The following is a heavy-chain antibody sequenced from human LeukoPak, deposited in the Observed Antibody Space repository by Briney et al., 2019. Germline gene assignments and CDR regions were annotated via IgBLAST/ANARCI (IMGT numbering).Heavy chain of an antibody. CDR1: GYTFTTYS. CDR2: INLSGGST. CDR3: VRHNHMDV. V-gene: IGHV1-46*01. J-gene: IGHJ6*02. Sequence: ASVKVSCKASGYTFTTYSMHWVRQAPGQGLEWMAIINLSGGSTDYTQKFQGRVTVTRDTSTSTVYMELSSLRAEDTAVYYCVRHNHMDVWGQGTTVTVSS.